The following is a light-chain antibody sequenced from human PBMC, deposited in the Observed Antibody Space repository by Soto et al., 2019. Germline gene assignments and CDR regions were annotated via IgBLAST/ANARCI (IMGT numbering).Light chain of an antibody. Sequence: DIVMTQSPLSLPVTPGEPASISCRSSQSLLHSDGYNYLDWYLQKSGQSPQLLIYLGSNRASGVPDRFSGSGSGTDFTLQISRVEAEDVGVYYCMQALQSPVTFGQGTRLDI. CDR1: QSLLHSDGYNY. J-gene: IGKJ5*01. CDR2: LGS. V-gene: IGKV2-28*01. CDR3: MQALQSPVT.